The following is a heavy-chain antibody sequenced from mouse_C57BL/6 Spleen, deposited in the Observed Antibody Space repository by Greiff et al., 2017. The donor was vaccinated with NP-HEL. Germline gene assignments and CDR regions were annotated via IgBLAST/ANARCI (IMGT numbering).Heavy chain of an antibody. CDR3: ARAVYYGNYVGFDY. CDR1: GFTFSDYY. V-gene: IGHV5-16*01. J-gene: IGHJ2*01. D-gene: IGHD2-1*01. CDR2: INYDGSST. Sequence: EVMLVESEGGLVQPGSSMKLSCTASGFTFSDYYMAWVRQVPEKGLEWVANINYDGSSTYYLDSLKSRFIISRDNAKNILYLQMSSLKSEDTATYYCARAVYYGNYVGFDYWGQGTTLTVSS.